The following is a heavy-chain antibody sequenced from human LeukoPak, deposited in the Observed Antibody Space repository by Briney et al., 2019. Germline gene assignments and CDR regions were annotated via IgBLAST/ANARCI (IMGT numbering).Heavy chain of an antibody. CDR2: IIPIFGTA. D-gene: IGHD6-19*01. Sequence: EASVKVSCKASGGTFSSYAISWVRQAPGQGLEWMGGIIPIFGTANYAQKFQGRVTITADESTSTAYMELSSLRSEDTAVYYCASTSSGWTAAENYYYYYGMDVWGQGTTVTVSS. V-gene: IGHV1-69*13. CDR1: GGTFSSYA. J-gene: IGHJ6*02. CDR3: ASTSSGWTAAENYYYYYGMDV.